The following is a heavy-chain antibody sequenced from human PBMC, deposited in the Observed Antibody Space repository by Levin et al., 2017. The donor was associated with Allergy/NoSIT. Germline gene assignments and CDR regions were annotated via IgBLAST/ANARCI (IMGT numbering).Heavy chain of an antibody. J-gene: IGHJ4*02. Sequence: TGESLKISCAASGFTFSSYAMHWVRQAPGKGLEWVAVISYDGSNKYYADSVKGRFTISRDNSKNTLYLQMNSLRAEDTAVYYCARATVVTAPFDYWGQGTLVTVSS. D-gene: IGHD4-23*01. CDR3: ARATVVTAPFDY. CDR2: ISYDGSNK. V-gene: IGHV3-30-3*01. CDR1: GFTFSSYA.